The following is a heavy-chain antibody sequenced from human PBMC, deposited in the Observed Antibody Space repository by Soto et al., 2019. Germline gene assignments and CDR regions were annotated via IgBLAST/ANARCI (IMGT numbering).Heavy chain of an antibody. J-gene: IGHJ5*02. CDR1: GGSISSYY. Sequence: QVQLQESGPGLVKPSETLSLTCTVSGGSISSYYWSWIRQPPGKGLEWIGYIYYSGSTNYNPSLKIRVTIAVDTSKNQFSLKLSSVTAADTAVYYCARASYSSSCMTFDPWGQGTLVTVSS. CDR3: ARASYSSSCMTFDP. V-gene: IGHV4-59*01. CDR2: IYYSGST. D-gene: IGHD6-13*01.